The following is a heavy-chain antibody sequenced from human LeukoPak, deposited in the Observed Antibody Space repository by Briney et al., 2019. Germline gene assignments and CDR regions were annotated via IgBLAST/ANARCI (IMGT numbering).Heavy chain of an antibody. CDR3: ARHYDYVWGSYRYGNWFDP. J-gene: IGHJ5*02. CDR1: GASISDYY. Sequence: SETLSLTCTVSGASISDYYWSWIRQPPGKGLEWIGYIYYSGSTNYNPSLKSRVTISVDTSKNQFSLKLSSVTAADTAVYYCARHYDYVWGSYRYGNWFDPWGQGTLVTVSS. CDR2: IYYSGST. D-gene: IGHD3-16*02. V-gene: IGHV4-59*08.